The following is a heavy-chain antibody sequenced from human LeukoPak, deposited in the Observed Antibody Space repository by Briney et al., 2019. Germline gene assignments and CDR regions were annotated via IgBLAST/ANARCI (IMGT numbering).Heavy chain of an antibody. CDR2: ISYDGSNK. Sequence: GGSLRLSCAASGFTFSSYAMSWVRQAPGKGLEWVAVISYDGSNKYYADSVKGRFTISRDNSKNTLYLQMNSLRAEDTAVYYCAKASDYDFWSGLDYWGQGTLVTVSS. J-gene: IGHJ4*02. V-gene: IGHV3-30*18. D-gene: IGHD3-3*01. CDR3: AKASDYDFWSGLDY. CDR1: GFTFSSYA.